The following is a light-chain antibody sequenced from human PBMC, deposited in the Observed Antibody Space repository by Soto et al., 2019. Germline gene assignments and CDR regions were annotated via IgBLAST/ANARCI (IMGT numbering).Light chain of an antibody. CDR1: QSISSY. CDR2: AAS. V-gene: IGKV1-39*01. CDR3: QQSYSTPLT. J-gene: IGKJ4*01. Sequence: DIQMTQSPSSLSASVGDRVTITCRARQSISSYLNWYQQKPWKAPKLLIYAASSLQSGVPSRFSGSGSGTDFTLTISSVQPEDFATYYCQQSYSTPLTFGGGTKVEIK.